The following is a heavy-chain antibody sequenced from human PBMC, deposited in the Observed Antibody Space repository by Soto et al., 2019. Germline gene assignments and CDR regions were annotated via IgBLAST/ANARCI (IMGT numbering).Heavy chain of an antibody. CDR3: ARSIAALWIDY. Sequence: SETLSLTCTVSGGSISSYYWSWIRQPPGKGLEWIGYIYYSGSTNYNPSLKSRVTISVDTSKNQFSLKLSSVTAADTAVYYCARSIAALWIDYWGQGTLVTVSS. D-gene: IGHD6-6*01. CDR1: GGSISSYY. V-gene: IGHV4-59*01. J-gene: IGHJ4*02. CDR2: IYYSGST.